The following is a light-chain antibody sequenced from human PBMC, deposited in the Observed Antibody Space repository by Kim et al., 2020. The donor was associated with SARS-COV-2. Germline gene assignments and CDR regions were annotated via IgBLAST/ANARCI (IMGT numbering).Light chain of an antibody. CDR1: SSTIGAGYV. V-gene: IGLV1-40*01. Sequence: VTISCTWSSSTIGAGYVFPWYQHLPGTPPKLLISGNTNRPPGVPDRFAGSKSDTSASLAITGLQAEDEGDYYCQSYDSSLSGVVLGGGTQLTVL. J-gene: IGLJ2*01. CDR3: QSYDSSLSGVV. CDR2: GNT.